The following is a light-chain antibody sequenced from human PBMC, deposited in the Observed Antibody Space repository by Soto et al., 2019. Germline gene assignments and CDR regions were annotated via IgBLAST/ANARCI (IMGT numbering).Light chain of an antibody. CDR2: GAS. V-gene: IGKV3-11*01. J-gene: IGKJ5*01. CDR1: QSVNSY. Sequence: EIVLTQSPATLSLSPGERATLSCRASQSVNSYLAWYQHKPGQAPRLLIYGASNRATGIPARFSGSGSGTAFTLTISSLEHEDFAVYYCQQRSNWPPLTFGQGTRLEIK. CDR3: QQRSNWPPLT.